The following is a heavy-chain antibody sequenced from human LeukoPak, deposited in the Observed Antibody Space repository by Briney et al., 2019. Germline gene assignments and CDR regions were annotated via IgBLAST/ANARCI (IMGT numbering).Heavy chain of an antibody. CDR2: FYYSGST. CDR3: AGGATTTNYYYYGMDV. D-gene: IGHD5-24*01. CDR1: GGSISSYY. Sequence: SETLSLTCTVSGGSISSYYWGWVREPAREGLGGGGDFYYSGSTNYNPSLKSRVTISVDTSKNQFSLKLSSVTAADTAVYYCAGGATTTNYYYYGMDVWGQGTTVTVSS. V-gene: IGHV4-59*01. J-gene: IGHJ6*02.